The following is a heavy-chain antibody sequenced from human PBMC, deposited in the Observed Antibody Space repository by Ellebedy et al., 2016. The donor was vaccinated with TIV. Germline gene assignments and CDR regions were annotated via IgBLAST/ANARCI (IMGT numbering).Heavy chain of an antibody. D-gene: IGHD1-1*01. CDR1: GGSISSSSYY. CDR3: ARHHTVERGAIDY. J-gene: IGHJ4*02. CDR2: IYYSGST. Sequence: MPSETLSLTCTVSGGSISSSSYYWGWIRQPPGKGLEWIGSIYYSGSTYYYPSLKSRVTMSIDTSKNQFSLKLSSVTAADTAVYYCARHHTVERGAIDYWGQGTLVTVSS. V-gene: IGHV4-39*01.